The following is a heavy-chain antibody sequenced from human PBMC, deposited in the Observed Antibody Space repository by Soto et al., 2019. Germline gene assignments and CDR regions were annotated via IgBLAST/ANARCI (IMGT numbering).Heavy chain of an antibody. D-gene: IGHD3-22*01. V-gene: IGHV4-39*01. CDR1: GGSITSISYY. CDR3: ARTYDGSGPNSGGYSFDI. Sequence: PSETLSLTCTVSGGSITSISYYWAWIRQTPGKGLEWIGSMYYSGSSYYNPSLKSRVTISVDTSKNQFSLKLSSVTAADTAVYYCARTYDGSGPNSGGYSFDIWGQGTMVTVSS. J-gene: IGHJ3*02. CDR2: MYYSGSS.